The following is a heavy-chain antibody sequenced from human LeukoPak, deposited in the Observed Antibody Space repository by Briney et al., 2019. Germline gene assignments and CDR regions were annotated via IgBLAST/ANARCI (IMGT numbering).Heavy chain of an antibody. CDR1: GDSINDYY. D-gene: IGHD6-19*01. J-gene: IGHJ5*02. Sequence: SETLSLTCTVSGDSINDYYWSWIRQPPEKGLEWIGYIYYSGSTNYNPSLKSRVTISVDTSKNQFSLKLSSVTAADTAVYYCTRGYSSGFAGAWGQGTLVTVSS. V-gene: IGHV4-59*01. CDR2: IYYSGST. CDR3: TRGYSSGFAGA.